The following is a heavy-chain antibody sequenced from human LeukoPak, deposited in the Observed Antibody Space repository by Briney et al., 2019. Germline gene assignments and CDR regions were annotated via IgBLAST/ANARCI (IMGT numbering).Heavy chain of an antibody. CDR3: ARRSPSQGTAL. V-gene: IGHV4-34*01. CDR2: INHSGST. Sequence: SETLSLTCAVYGGSFSGYYWSWIRQPPGKGLEWIGEINHSGSTNYNLSLKSRVTISVDTSKNQFSLKLSSVTAADTAVYYCARRSPSQGTALWGQGTLVTVSS. J-gene: IGHJ4*02. CDR1: GGSFSGYY. D-gene: IGHD1-1*01.